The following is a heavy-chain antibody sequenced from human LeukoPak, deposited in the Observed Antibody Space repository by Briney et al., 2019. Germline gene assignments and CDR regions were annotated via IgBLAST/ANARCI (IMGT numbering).Heavy chain of an antibody. V-gene: IGHV3-15*01. CDR2: IKSKTDGGTT. D-gene: IGHD2-15*01. CDR3: TTTPPYPYCSGGSCILDY. CDR1: GFTFSNAW. J-gene: IGHJ4*02. Sequence: TGGSLRLSCAASGFTFSNAWMSWVRQAPGKGLEWVGRIKSKTDGGTTDYAAPVKGRFTISRDDSKNTLYLQVNSLKTEDTAVYYCTTTPPYPYCSGGSCILDYWGQGTLVTVSS.